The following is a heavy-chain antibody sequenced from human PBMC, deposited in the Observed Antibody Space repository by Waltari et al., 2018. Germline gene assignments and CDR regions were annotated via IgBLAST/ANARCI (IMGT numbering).Heavy chain of an antibody. V-gene: IGHV3-20*04. CDR1: GLTFDEYG. CDR3: ARGGDSSWPR. CDR2: INWKGDKV. D-gene: IGHD3-22*01. J-gene: IGHJ4*02. Sequence: VESGGGVIRPGGSLRLSCEARGLTFDEYGMSWVRQGPGKGLEWIAGINWKGDKVAYGDAVRGRFIISRDNAKNLLYLQMNTVGLDDTALYYCARGGDSSWPRWGQGTLVTVSA.